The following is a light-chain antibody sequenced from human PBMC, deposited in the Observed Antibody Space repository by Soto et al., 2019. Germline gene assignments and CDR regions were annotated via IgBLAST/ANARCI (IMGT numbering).Light chain of an antibody. CDR1: GSDVGGYNY. CDR2: EVS. V-gene: IGLV2-14*01. J-gene: IGLJ2*01. CDR3: SSYTSSSTVV. Sequence: QSVLTQPASVSGSPGQSITISCTGTGSDVGGYNYVSWYQQHPGKAPKLMIYEVSYWPSGVSNRFSGSKSGNTASLTISGLQAEDEADYYCSSYTSSSTVVFGGGTKLTVL.